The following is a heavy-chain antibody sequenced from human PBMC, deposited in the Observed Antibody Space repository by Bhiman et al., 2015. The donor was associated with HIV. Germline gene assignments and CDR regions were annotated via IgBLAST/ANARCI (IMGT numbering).Heavy chain of an antibody. Sequence: QVQLVESGGGLVKPGGSLRLSCAASGFIFRDYYMTWIRQAPGKGLEWISYISSSGSTVYYADSVKGRFTISRDNAKNSLYLQMNSLRAEDTAVYYCARLFFYDTSGPDYWGQGTLVTVSS. CDR2: ISSSGSTV. CDR1: GFIFRDYY. J-gene: IGHJ4*02. V-gene: IGHV3-11*04. CDR3: ARLFFYDTSGPDY. D-gene: IGHD3-22*01.